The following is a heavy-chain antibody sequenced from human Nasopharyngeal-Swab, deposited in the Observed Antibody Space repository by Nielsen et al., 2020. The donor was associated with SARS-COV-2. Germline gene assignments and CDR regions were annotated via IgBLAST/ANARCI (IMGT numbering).Heavy chain of an antibody. J-gene: IGHJ4*02. Sequence: GESLKISCAASGSTFSSYAMSWVRQAPGKGLEWVSAISGSGGSTYYADSVKGRFTISRDNSKNTLYLQMNSLRAEDTAVYYCAKDGGITMVRGVLDYWGQGTLVTVSS. CDR1: GSTFSSYA. D-gene: IGHD3-10*01. V-gene: IGHV3-23*01. CDR2: ISGSGGST. CDR3: AKDGGITMVRGVLDY.